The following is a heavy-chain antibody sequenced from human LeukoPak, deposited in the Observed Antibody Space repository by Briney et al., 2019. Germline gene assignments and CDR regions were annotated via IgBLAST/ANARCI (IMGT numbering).Heavy chain of an antibody. J-gene: IGHJ4*02. CDR1: GFTFSSYG. Sequence: GGSLRLSCAASGFTFSSYGMHWVRQAPGKGLEWVAVISYDGSNKYYADSVKGRFTISRDNSKNTLYLQMNSLGAEDTAVYYCARDYSSSWQAQGYWGQGTLVTASS. CDR3: ARDYSSSWQAQGY. V-gene: IGHV3-30*03. D-gene: IGHD6-13*01. CDR2: ISYDGSNK.